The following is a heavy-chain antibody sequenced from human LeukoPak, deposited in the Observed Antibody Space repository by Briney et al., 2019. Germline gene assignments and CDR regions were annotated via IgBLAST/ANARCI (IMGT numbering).Heavy chain of an antibody. CDR3: ARLEMATTKGPDY. V-gene: IGHV3-48*04. CDR2: ISSSGSTI. D-gene: IGHD5-24*01. J-gene: IGHJ4*02. CDR1: GFTFSSYA. Sequence: GGSLRLSCAASGFTFSSYAMYWVRQAPGKGLEWVSYISSSGSTIYYADSVKGRFTISRDNAKNSLYLQMNGLRAEDTAVYYCARLEMATTKGPDYWGQGTLVTVSS.